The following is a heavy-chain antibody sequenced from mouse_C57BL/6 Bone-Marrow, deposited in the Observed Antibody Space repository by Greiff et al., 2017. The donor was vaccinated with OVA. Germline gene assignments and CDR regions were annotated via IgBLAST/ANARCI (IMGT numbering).Heavy chain of an antibody. CDR3: ARDGYYWYFDV. CDR1: GYTFTSYG. Sequence: QVQLQQSGAELARPGASVKLSCKASGYTFTSYGISWVKQRTGQGLEWIGEIYPRSGNTYYNEKFKGKATLTADKSSSTSYMELRSLTSEDSAVYFCARDGYYWYFDVWGTGTTVTVSS. CDR2: IYPRSGNT. J-gene: IGHJ1*03. D-gene: IGHD2-3*01. V-gene: IGHV1-81*01.